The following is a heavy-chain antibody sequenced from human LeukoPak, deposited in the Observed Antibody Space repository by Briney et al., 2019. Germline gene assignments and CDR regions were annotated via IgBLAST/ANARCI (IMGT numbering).Heavy chain of an antibody. CDR2: IYTSGST. Sequence: PSETLSLTCTVAGGSITSYYWSWFRQSPGKGLEWIGLIYTSGSTNYNPSLKSRVTISRDTSNNQFSLKLTSVTAADTAVYYCARIYGSGTSFGYMDVWGKGTTVTVSS. CDR1: GGSITSYY. J-gene: IGHJ6*03. D-gene: IGHD3-10*01. CDR3: ARIYGSGTSFGYMDV. V-gene: IGHV4-4*09.